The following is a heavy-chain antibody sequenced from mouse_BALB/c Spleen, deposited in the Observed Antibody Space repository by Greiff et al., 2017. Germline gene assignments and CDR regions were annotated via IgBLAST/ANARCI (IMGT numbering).Heavy chain of an antibody. CDR2: ISSGSSTI. CDR3: ARPLSVTSAMDY. V-gene: IGHV5-17*02. Sequence: EVKLMESGGGLVQPGGSRKLSCAASGFTFSSFGMHWVRQAPEKGLEWVAYISSGSSTIYYADTVKGRFTISRDNPKNTLFLQMTSLRSEDTAMYYCARPLSVTSAMDYWGQGTSVTVSS. CDR1: GFTFSSFG. J-gene: IGHJ4*01. D-gene: IGHD2-12*01.